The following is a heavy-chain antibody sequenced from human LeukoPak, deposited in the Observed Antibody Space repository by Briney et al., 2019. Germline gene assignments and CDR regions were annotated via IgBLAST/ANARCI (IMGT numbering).Heavy chain of an antibody. CDR1: GGSFSGYY. V-gene: IGHV4-34*09. Sequence: PSETLSLTCAVYGGSFSGYYWSWIRQPPGKGLEWIGEINHSGSTNYNPSLKSRVTISVDTSKNQFSLKLSSVTAADTAGYYCARGSDYVWGSYRYRSPDDAFDIWGQGTMVTVSS. CDR2: INHSGST. D-gene: IGHD3-16*02. J-gene: IGHJ3*02. CDR3: ARGSDYVWGSYRYRSPDDAFDI.